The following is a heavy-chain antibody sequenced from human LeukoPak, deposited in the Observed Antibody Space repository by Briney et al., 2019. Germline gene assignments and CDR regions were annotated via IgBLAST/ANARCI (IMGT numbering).Heavy chain of an antibody. CDR1: GGSISSGGYY. CDR2: IYYSGST. D-gene: IGHD4-17*01. CDR3: ARMIYGGNGYWFDP. Sequence: SETLSLTCTVSGGSISSGGYYWSWIRQHPGKGLEWIGYIYYSGSTYYNPSLKSRVTISVDTSKNQFSLKLSSMTAADTAVYYCARMIYGGNGYWFDPWGQGTLVTVSS. V-gene: IGHV4-31*03. J-gene: IGHJ5*02.